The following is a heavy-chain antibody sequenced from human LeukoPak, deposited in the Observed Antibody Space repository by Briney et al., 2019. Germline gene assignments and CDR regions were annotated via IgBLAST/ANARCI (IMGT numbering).Heavy chain of an antibody. CDR2: ISYHGSNK. J-gene: IGHJ6*02. D-gene: IGHD3-3*01. CDR3: ARDHLRFLEWLSDLQDYYYYGMDV. V-gene: IGHV3-30*04. Sequence: GGSLRLSCAASGFTFSSYAMHWVRQAPGKGLEWVAVISYHGSNKYYADSVKGRFTISRDSSKNTLYLQMNSLRAEDTAVYYCARDHLRFLEWLSDLQDYYYYGMDVWGQGTTVTVSS. CDR1: GFTFSSYA.